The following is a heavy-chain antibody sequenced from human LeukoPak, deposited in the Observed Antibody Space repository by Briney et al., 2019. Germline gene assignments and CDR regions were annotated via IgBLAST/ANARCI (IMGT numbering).Heavy chain of an antibody. J-gene: IGHJ4*02. CDR3: ARRGSGSWWVFDY. V-gene: IGHV4-59*01. D-gene: IGHD6-19*01. Sequence: AETLSLTCTVSGRSISSYYWSWIRQPPGKGLEWIGYIYYSGSTNYNPSLKSRVTISVDTSKNQFSLKLSSVTAADTAVYYCARRGSGSWWVFDYWGQGTLVTV. CDR2: IYYSGST. CDR1: GRSISSYY.